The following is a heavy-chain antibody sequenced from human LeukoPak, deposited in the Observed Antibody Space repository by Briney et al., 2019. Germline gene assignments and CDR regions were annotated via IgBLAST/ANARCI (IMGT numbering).Heavy chain of an antibody. V-gene: IGHV3-23*01. CDR3: AKFYDILAGYFDY. D-gene: IGHD3-9*01. Sequence: GGSLRLSCAASGFTFSSYAMSWVRQSPGKGLEWVSAISSGGGTTYYANFADSVKGRFTISRDNSKNTLYLQMNSLRAEDTAVYYCAKFYDILAGYFDYWGQGTLVTVSS. CDR2: ISSGGGTT. CDR1: GFTFSSYA. J-gene: IGHJ4*02.